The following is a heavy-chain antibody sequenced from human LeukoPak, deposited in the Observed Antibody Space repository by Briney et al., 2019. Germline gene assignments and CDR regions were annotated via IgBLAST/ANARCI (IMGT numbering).Heavy chain of an antibody. CDR2: IKSKTDGGTT. J-gene: IGHJ4*02. CDR1: GFLFKLFA. V-gene: IGHV3-15*01. CDR3: TTDMSSSGWYLDY. Sequence: GGSLRLSCVGSGFLFKLFAVGWVRQAPGKGLEWVGRIKSKTDGGTTDYAAPVKGRFTISRDDSKNTLYLQMNSLKTEDTAVYYCTTDMSSSGWYLDYWGQGTLVTVSS. D-gene: IGHD6-19*01.